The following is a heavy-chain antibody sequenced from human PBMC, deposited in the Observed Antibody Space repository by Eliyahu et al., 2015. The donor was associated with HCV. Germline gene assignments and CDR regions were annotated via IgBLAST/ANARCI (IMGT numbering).Heavy chain of an antibody. CDR1: GGTFSSYA. D-gene: IGHD3-3*01. V-gene: IGHV1-69*04. J-gene: IGHJ5*02. CDR3: ARETSAGRFLEWRGYNWFDP. CDR2: IIPILGIA. Sequence: QVQLVQSGAEVKKPGSSVKVSCKASGGTFSSYAISGVRQAPGQGLEWMGRIIPILGIANYAQKFQGRVTITADKSTSTAYMELSSLRSEDTAVYYCARETSAGRFLEWRGYNWFDPWGQGTLVTVSS.